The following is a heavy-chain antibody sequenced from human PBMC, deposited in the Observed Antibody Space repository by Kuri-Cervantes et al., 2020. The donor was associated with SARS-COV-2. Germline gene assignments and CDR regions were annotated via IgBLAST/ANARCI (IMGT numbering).Heavy chain of an antibody. CDR3: AIIGTLYNFDAFDI. CDR2: IYSGGSTI. CDR1: GFTFSSYA. Sequence: GGSLRLSCAASGFTFSSYAMSWVRQAPGKGLEWVSVIYSGGSTIYYADSVKGRFTISRDNAKNSLYLQMNSLRAEDTAVYYCAIIGTLYNFDAFDIWGQGTMVTVSS. D-gene: IGHD1-1*01. V-gene: IGHV3-23*03. J-gene: IGHJ3*02.